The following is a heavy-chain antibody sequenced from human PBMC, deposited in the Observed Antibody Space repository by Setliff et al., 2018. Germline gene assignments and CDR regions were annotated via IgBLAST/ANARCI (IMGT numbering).Heavy chain of an antibody. Sequence: SETLSLTCTVSGYSISSGYIWGWIRQPPGKGLEWIGRIYTSGSTNYNPSLKSRVTMSVDTSKNQSSLKLSSVTAADTAVYYCARVNGAGFDPWGQGTLVTVSS. CDR3: ARVNGAGFDP. J-gene: IGHJ5*02. D-gene: IGHD4-17*01. CDR2: IYTSGST. V-gene: IGHV4-38-2*02. CDR1: GYSISSGYI.